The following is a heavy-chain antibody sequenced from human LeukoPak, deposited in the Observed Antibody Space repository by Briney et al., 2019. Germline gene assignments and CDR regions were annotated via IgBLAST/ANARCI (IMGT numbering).Heavy chain of an antibody. CDR1: GGSISTYY. V-gene: IGHV4-59*01. Sequence: SETLSLTCTVSGGSISTYYWNWIRQPPGKGLEWIGYIYYSGSTNYDPSLKSRVTISVDTSKKQFSLKLSSVTAADTAMYYCARGDYYYSYYMDVWGKGTTVTVSS. J-gene: IGHJ6*03. CDR3: ARGDYYYSYYMDV. CDR2: IYYSGST.